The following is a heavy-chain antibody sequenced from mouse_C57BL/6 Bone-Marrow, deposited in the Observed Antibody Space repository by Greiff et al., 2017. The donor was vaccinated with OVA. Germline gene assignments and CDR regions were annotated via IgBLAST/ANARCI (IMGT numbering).Heavy chain of an antibody. D-gene: IGHD1-1*01. CDR2: IYPRSGNT. V-gene: IGHV1-81*01. CDR1: GYTFTSYG. J-gene: IGHJ1*03. CDR3: TTLVGSSYWYFDV. Sequence: QVQLQQSGAELARPGASVKLSCKASGYTFTSYGISWVKQRTGQGLEWIGEIYPRSGNTYYNEKFKGKATLTADKSSSTAYMELRSLSSEDTAVYYCTTLVGSSYWYFDVWGTGTTVTVSS.